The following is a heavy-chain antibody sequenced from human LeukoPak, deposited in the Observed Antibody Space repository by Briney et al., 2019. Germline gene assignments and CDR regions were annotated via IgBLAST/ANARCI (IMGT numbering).Heavy chain of an antibody. J-gene: IGHJ6*02. D-gene: IGHD4-11*01. CDR1: GGSISSYY. V-gene: IGHV4-59*01. Sequence: PSETLSLTCTVSGGSISSYYWSWIPQPPGKGLEWIGYIYYSGSTNYNPSLKSRVTISVDTSKNQFSLKLSSVTAADTAVYYCARDLMTTVSGYYYYYGMDVWGQGTTVTVSS. CDR3: ARDLMTTVSGYYYYYGMDV. CDR2: IYYSGST.